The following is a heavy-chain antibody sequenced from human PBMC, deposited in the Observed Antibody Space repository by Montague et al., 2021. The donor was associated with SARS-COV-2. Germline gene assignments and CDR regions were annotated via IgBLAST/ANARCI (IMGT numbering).Heavy chain of an antibody. CDR3: ARHRITIFLGRMFGY. CDR1: GVVELRRRSE. V-gene: IGHV4-39*01. CDR2: VKKNRST. J-gene: IGHJ4*02. Sequence: SETLSLTCTVSGVVELRRRSEEHTELQSHHDLVCRLLLVKKNRSTYYNPSLKSRDTISVDTSKNQFSLKLSSVTAADTAVYYCARHRITIFLGRMFGYWGQGTIVPVSS. D-gene: IGHD3-9*01.